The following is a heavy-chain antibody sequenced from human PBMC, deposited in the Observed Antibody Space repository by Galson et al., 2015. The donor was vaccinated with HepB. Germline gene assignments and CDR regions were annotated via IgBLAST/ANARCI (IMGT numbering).Heavy chain of an antibody. Sequence: SLRLSCAASGFTFSDYYMSWIRQAPGKGLEWVSYISSSSSYTNYADSVKGRFTISRDNAKNSLYLQMNSLRAEDTAVYYCASHSSGWYRFDYWGQGTLVTVSS. CDR3: ASHSSGWYRFDY. J-gene: IGHJ4*02. V-gene: IGHV3-11*06. CDR1: GFTFSDYY. D-gene: IGHD6-19*01. CDR2: ISSSSSYT.